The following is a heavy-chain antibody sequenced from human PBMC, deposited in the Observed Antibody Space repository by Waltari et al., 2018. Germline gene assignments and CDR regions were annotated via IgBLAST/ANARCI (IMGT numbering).Heavy chain of an antibody. CDR2: IKQDGGEK. J-gene: IGHJ4*02. D-gene: IGHD2-21*02. CDR3: ARGVTTVEC. Sequence: EVQLVESGGGLVQPGGSLRLSCSGSGFTFSNFWMSWVRQAPGKGLEWVASIKQDGGEKYYVDSMKGRFTISRDNDNNSLFLQMDSLRVEDTAVYYCARGVTTVECWGQGALVTVSS. CDR1: GFTFSNFW. V-gene: IGHV3-7*04.